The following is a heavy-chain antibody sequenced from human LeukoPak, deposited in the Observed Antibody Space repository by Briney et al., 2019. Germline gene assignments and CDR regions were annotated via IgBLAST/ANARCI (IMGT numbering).Heavy chain of an antibody. CDR3: AKDYYYDSSGYYTSHFDY. CDR2: ISGSGGST. CDR1: GFTFSSYA. J-gene: IGHJ4*02. D-gene: IGHD3-22*01. Sequence: PGGSLRLSCAASGFTFSSYAMSWVRQAPGKGLEWVSAISGSGGSTYYADSVKGRFTISRDNSKNTLYLQMNSLRAEDTAVYYCAKDYYYDSSGYYTSHFDYWGQGTLVTVSS. V-gene: IGHV3-23*01.